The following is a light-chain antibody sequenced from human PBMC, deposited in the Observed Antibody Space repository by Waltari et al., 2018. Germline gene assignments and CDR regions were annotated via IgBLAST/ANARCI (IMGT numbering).Light chain of an antibody. J-gene: IGKJ4*01. V-gene: IGKV3-11*01. CDR3: QQRNNGPPLT. Sequence: EIVLTQSPATLSLSPGERATLSCRASQSVSTFLAWYQQKPGQAPRLLIYDASNRATGIPARFSGSGSGTDFTLTISSLEPEDFAVYYCQQRNNGPPLTFGGGTKVEIK. CDR2: DAS. CDR1: QSVSTF.